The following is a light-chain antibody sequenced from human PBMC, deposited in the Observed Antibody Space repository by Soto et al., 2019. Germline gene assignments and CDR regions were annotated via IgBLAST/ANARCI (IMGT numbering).Light chain of an antibody. V-gene: IGLV2-23*01. CDR1: SSDVGAYNS. J-gene: IGLJ1*01. CDR2: KGT. Sequence: QSVLAQPASVSGSPGQSVTISCTGTSSDVGAYNSVSWYQQHPDKAPQLMIYKGTQRPSGVSNRFSGSTSGNAASLTISGLHAGDEADYCCCSSAPESTYVFGTGTQLTVL. CDR3: CSSAPESTYV.